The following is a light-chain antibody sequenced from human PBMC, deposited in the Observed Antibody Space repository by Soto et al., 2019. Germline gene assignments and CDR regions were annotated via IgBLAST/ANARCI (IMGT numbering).Light chain of an antibody. Sequence: EIVLTQSPGTLSLSPGERATLSCRASQSVSSTYLAWYQQKPGQAPRLLIYGASSRATGIPDRFSGSGSGTDFTLTISRLEPEDFAVYYCQQCDNSPYTFGQGTKLEI. CDR3: QQCDNSPYT. CDR1: QSVSSTY. V-gene: IGKV3-20*01. CDR2: GAS. J-gene: IGKJ2*01.